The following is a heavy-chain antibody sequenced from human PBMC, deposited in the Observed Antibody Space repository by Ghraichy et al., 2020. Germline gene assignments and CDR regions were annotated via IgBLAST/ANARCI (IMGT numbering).Heavy chain of an antibody. J-gene: IGHJ3*02. CDR2: ISSGSSTI. Sequence: GGSLRLSCAASGFTFSSYSMNWVRQAPGKGLEWVSYISSGSSTIYYADSVKGRFTISRDNAKNSLYLQMNSLRAEDTAVYYCAKSGYCSSTSCSVRDAFDIWGQGTMVTVSS. CDR3: AKSGYCSSTSCSVRDAFDI. CDR1: GFTFSSYS. V-gene: IGHV3-48*01. D-gene: IGHD2-2*03.